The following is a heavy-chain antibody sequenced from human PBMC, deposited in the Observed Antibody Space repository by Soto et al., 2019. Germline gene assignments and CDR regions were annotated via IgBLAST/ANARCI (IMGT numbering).Heavy chain of an antibody. V-gene: IGHV3-49*03. CDR3: TSCSSSWYYYYGMDV. CDR1: GFTFGDYA. D-gene: IGHD6-13*01. J-gene: IGHJ6*02. Sequence: GGSLRLSCTASGFTFGDYAMSWFRQASGKGLEWVGFIRSKAYGGTTEYAASVKGRFTISRDDSKSIAYLQMNSLKTEDTAVYYCTSCSSSWYYYYGMDVWGQGTTVTVSS. CDR2: IRSKAYGGTT.